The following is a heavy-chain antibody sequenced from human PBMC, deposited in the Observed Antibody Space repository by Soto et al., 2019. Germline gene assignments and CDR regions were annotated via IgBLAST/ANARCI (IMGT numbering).Heavy chain of an antibody. Sequence: EVQLVESGGGLVQSGGSLRLSCAASGFTFSSYWMHWVRQAPGKGLVWVSRIKGDGISTNYADSVKGRFTISRDNAKDTVFLQMIGLSAEDTAVYYCARGAMGNYYNDYWGQGTLVNVSS. J-gene: IGHJ4*02. V-gene: IGHV3-74*01. D-gene: IGHD3-10*01. CDR2: IKGDGIST. CDR1: GFTFSSYW. CDR3: ARGAMGNYYNDY.